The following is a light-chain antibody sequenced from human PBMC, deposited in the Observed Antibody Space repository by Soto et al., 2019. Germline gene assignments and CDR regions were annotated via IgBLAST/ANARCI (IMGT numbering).Light chain of an antibody. CDR2: DVT. Sequence: QSALTQPASVSASPGQSITISCTGTSTDIGAYKFVSWYQQHPGKAPKLMIYDVTSRPSGVSNRFSGSKSGNTASLIISGLQAEDEADYYCTSYTSFATYVFGTGTKVTVL. CDR1: STDIGAYKF. V-gene: IGLV2-14*03. CDR3: TSYTSFATYV. J-gene: IGLJ1*01.